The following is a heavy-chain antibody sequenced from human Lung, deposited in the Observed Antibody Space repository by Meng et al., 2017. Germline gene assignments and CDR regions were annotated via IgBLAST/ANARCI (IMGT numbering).Heavy chain of an antibody. CDR3: ARGRVTVDY. V-gene: IGHV3-48*03. Sequence: GGSLRLSCAASGFTFSSYEMNWVRQAPEKGLEWVSYISSSGSTIYYADSVKGRFTISRDNAKNSLYLQMNSLRAEDTAVYYCARGRVTVDYWGQGTLVTVSS. J-gene: IGHJ4*02. CDR1: GFTFSSYE. D-gene: IGHD3-16*02. CDR2: ISSSGSTI.